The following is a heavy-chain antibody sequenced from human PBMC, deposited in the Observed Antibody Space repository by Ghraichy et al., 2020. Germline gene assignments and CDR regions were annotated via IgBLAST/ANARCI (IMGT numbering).Heavy chain of an antibody. CDR1: GGTFSSYA. CDR3: ASPGVMVRGVIIMGYFDY. V-gene: IGHV1-69*13. Sequence: SVKVSCKASGGTFSSYAISWVRQAPGQGLEWMGGIIPIFGTANYAQKFQGRVTITADESTSTAYMELSSLRSEDTAVYYCASPGVMVRGVIIMGYFDYWGQGTLVTVSS. CDR2: IIPIFGTA. D-gene: IGHD3-10*01. J-gene: IGHJ4*02.